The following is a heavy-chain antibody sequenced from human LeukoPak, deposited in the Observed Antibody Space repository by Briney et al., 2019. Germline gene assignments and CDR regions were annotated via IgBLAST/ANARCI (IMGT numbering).Heavy chain of an antibody. CDR2: INPNSGGT. CDR1: GYTFTGYY. Sequence: ASVKVSCKASGYTFTGYYMHWVRQAPGQGFEWMGWINPNSGGTNYAQKFQGRVTMTRNTSISTAYMELSSLRSEDTAVYYCARVVDAAMADYYYYMDVWGKGTTVTISS. V-gene: IGHV1-2*02. J-gene: IGHJ6*03. CDR3: ARVVDAAMADYYYYMDV. D-gene: IGHD5-18*01.